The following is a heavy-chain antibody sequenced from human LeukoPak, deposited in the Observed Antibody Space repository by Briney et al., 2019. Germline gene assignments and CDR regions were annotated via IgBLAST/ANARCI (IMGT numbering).Heavy chain of an antibody. V-gene: IGHV4-39*07. CDR1: GGSISSSSYY. CDR3: AIIVVPAGNWFDP. CDR2: IYYSGST. Sequence: SETLSLTCTVSGGSISSSSYYWGWIRQPPGKGLEWIGSIYYSGSTYYNPSLKSRVTISVDTSKNQFSLKLSSVTAADTAVYYCAIIVVPAGNWFDPWGQGPLVTVSS. J-gene: IGHJ5*02. D-gene: IGHD2-2*01.